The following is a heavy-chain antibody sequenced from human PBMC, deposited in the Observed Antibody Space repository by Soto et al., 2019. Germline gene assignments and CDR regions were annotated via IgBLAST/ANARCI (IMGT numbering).Heavy chain of an antibody. Sequence: QVQLQQWGAGLLKPSETLSLTCAVYGGPFSGYYWIWIRQPPGKGLEWIGEINDSGSTNYNPSLNSRVTISVETSKPQFSLKLSSVSAADTAVYYCARSRFRGGYNVWGQGNLVTVSS. V-gene: IGHV4-34*01. D-gene: IGHD3-10*01. CDR3: ARSRFRGGYNV. CDR1: GGPFSGYY. J-gene: IGHJ4*02. CDR2: INDSGST.